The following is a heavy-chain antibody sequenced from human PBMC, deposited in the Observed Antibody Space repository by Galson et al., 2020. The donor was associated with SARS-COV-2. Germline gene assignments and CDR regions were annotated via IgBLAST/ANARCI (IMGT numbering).Heavy chain of an antibody. D-gene: IGHD2-15*01. Sequence: SETLSLTCTVSGGSISSGSYYWSWIRQPAGKGLEWIGRIYTSGSTNYNPSLKSRVTISVDTSKNQFSLKLSSVTAADTAVYYCARDSLGYCSGGSCYDAFDIWGQGTMVTVSS. CDR2: IYTSGST. J-gene: IGHJ3*02. CDR1: GGSISSGSYY. V-gene: IGHV4-61*02. CDR3: ARDSLGYCSGGSCYDAFDI.